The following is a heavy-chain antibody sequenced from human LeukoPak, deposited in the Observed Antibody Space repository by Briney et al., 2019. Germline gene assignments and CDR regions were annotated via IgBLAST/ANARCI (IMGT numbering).Heavy chain of an antibody. Sequence: PGGSLRLSCAASGFTVSSNYMSWVRQAPRKGLEWVSVIYSGGSTYYADSVKGRFTISRDNSKNTLYLQMNSLRAEDTAVYYCAKDSSYGAFDYWGQGTLVTASS. V-gene: IGHV3-66*01. D-gene: IGHD5-18*01. J-gene: IGHJ4*02. CDR3: AKDSSYGAFDY. CDR1: GFTVSSNY. CDR2: IYSGGST.